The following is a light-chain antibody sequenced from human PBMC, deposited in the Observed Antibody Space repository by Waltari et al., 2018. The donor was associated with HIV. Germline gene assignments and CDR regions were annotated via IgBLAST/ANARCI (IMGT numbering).Light chain of an antibody. CDR2: YNN. J-gene: IGLJ2*01. CDR3: GTGDTSLSAVV. CDR1: SSNIGNNY. V-gene: IGLV1-51*01. Sequence: QSVLTQPPSVSAAPGQKVSISCSGSSSNIGNNYVSWYQQLPGPAPKLLIYYNNRPPSWVPDRGAGSKSGTSAALGITGLQTGDEADYYGGTGDTSLSAVVFGGGTKLPVL.